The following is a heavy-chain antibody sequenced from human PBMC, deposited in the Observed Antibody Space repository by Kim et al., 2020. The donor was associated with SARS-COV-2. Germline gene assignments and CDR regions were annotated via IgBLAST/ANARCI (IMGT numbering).Heavy chain of an antibody. CDR3: ARSPATVGATKDFDY. D-gene: IGHD1-26*01. CDR1: GGTFSSYA. V-gene: IGHV1-69*13. Sequence: SVKVSCKASGGTFSSYAISWVRQAPGQGLEWMGGIIPIFGTANYAQKFQGRVTITADESTSTAYMELSSLRSEDTAVYYCARSPATVGATKDFDYWGQGTLVTVSS. CDR2: IIPIFGTA. J-gene: IGHJ4*02.